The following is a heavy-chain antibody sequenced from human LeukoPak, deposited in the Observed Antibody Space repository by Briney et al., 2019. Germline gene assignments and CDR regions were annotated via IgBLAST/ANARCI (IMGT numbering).Heavy chain of an antibody. Sequence: SETLSLTCTVYGGSISSYYWSWIRQPPGKGLEWIGYMYYSGSTNYNPSLKSRVTVSFDMSKNHFSLKLTSVTAADTAVYYCATLRGSGWYFDYWGQGTLLTVSS. CDR2: MYYSGST. CDR1: GGSISSYY. V-gene: IGHV4-59*12. CDR3: ATLRGSGWYFDY. D-gene: IGHD6-19*01. J-gene: IGHJ4*02.